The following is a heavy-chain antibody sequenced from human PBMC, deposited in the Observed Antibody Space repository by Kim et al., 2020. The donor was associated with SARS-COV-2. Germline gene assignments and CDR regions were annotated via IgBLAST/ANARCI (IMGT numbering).Heavy chain of an antibody. CDR1: GYSFTSYW. J-gene: IGHJ6*02. V-gene: IGHV5-51*01. CDR2: IYPGDSDT. Sequence: GESLKISCKGSGYSFTSYWIGWVRQMPGKGLEWMGIIYPGDSDTRYSPSFQGQVTISADKSISTAYLQWSSLKASDTAMYYCARLDMVRGVMSGPGSYYYYYYGMDVWGQGTTVTVSS. CDR3: ARLDMVRGVMSGPGSYYYYYYGMDV. D-gene: IGHD3-10*01.